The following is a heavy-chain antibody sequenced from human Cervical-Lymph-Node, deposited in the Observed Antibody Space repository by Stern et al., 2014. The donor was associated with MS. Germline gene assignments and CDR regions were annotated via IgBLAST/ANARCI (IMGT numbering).Heavy chain of an antibody. CDR1: GFTFSNFA. V-gene: IGHV3-30-3*01. CDR2: ISTDGSAT. CDR3: ARDLGY. Sequence: QMQLVQSGGGVVQPGRSLRLSCAASGFTFSNFAMNWFRQSPDKGLQWLAAISTDGSATNYADSVKGRFTISRDNSKDTLYLEMNSLTTDDTAVFYCARDLGYWGQGTLVTVSS. J-gene: IGHJ4*02.